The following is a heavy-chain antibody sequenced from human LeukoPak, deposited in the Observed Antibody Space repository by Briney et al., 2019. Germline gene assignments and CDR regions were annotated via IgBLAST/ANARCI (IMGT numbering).Heavy chain of an antibody. Sequence: PSETLSLTCTVSGGSISSYYWSRIRQPPGKGLEWIGYIYYSGSTNYNPSLKSRVTISVDTSKNQFSLKLSSVTAADTAVYYCARSGQNYYDSGGYHDASDIWGQGTMVTVSS. D-gene: IGHD3-22*01. CDR2: IYYSGST. J-gene: IGHJ3*02. V-gene: IGHV4-59*01. CDR3: ARSGQNYYDSGGYHDASDI. CDR1: GGSISSYY.